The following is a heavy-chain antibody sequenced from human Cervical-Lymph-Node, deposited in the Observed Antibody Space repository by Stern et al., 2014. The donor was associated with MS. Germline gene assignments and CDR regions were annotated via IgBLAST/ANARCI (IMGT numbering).Heavy chain of an antibody. V-gene: IGHV1-46*01. CDR3: ARVAPTVGAAY. Sequence: VQLVESGAEVKEPGASVKVSCTASGYTFTDYNIQWVRQAPGPGLEWMGMISPDGGGTAYAPKFRGRVTMTRDKSTATVYMELNSLRSDDTAVYFCARVAPTVGAAYWGQGTLVAVSS. CDR2: ISPDGGGT. J-gene: IGHJ4*02. CDR1: GYTFTDYN. D-gene: IGHD1-26*01.